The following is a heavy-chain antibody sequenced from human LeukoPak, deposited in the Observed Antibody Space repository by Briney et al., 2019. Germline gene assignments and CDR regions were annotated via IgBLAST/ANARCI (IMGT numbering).Heavy chain of an antibody. V-gene: IGHV1-18*01. D-gene: IGHD1-26*01. CDR3: ARGVGATNRTPFDI. J-gene: IGHJ3*02. Sequence: ASVKVSCKASGYTFTSYGISWVRQAPGQGLEWMGWISAYNGNTNYAQKLQGRVTMTTDTSTSTAYMELRSLRSDDTAVYYRARGVGATNRTPFDIWGQGTMVTVSS. CDR2: ISAYNGNT. CDR1: GYTFTSYG.